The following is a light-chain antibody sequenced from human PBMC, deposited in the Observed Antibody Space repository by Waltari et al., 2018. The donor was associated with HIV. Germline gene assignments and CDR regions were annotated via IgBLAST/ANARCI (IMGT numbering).Light chain of an antibody. CDR1: ALPKQY. CDR2: KDT. CDR3: QSADSNASLWV. V-gene: IGLV3-25*03. Sequence: SYELTQPPSVSVSPGQTARITCSGDALPKQYAYWYQKRPGQAPVVVIYKDTERPSGIPERFSGSSSGTTATLTIIGVQAQDEADYHCQSADSNASLWVFGGGTKLTVL. J-gene: IGLJ3*02.